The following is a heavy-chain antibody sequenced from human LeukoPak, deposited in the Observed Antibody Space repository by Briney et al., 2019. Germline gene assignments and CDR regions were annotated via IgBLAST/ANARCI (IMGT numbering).Heavy chain of an antibody. CDR3: ASLTDSGWIDY. D-gene: IGHD6-19*01. Sequence: PGGSLRLSCAASEFTFSSYSMNWVRQPPGKGLEWIGSIYYSGSTYYNPSLKSRVTISVDTSKNQFSLKLSSVTAADTAVYYCASLTDSGWIDYWGQGTLVTVSS. V-gene: IGHV4-39*01. J-gene: IGHJ4*02. CDR2: IYYSGST. CDR1: EFTFSSYSMN.